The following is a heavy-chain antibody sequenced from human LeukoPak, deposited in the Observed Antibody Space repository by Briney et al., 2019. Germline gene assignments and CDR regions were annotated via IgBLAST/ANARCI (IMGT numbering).Heavy chain of an antibody. CDR3: TTVWNCGGDCSDAFDI. CDR1: GFSFRNAW. CDR2: IKSKTDGETT. J-gene: IGHJ3*02. V-gene: IGHV3-15*01. D-gene: IGHD2-21*02. Sequence: GGSLRLSCAASGFSFRNAWMSWVRQAPGKGLEWVGRIKSKTDGETTDYAAPVKGRFTISRDDSKNTLYLQMNSLKTEDTAVYYCTTVWNCGGDCSDAFDIWGQGTMVTVSS.